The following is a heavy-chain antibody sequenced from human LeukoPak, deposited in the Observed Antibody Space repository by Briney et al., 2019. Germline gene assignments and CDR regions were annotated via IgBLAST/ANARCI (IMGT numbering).Heavy chain of an antibody. CDR2: TNSDGSIT. J-gene: IGHJ4*02. V-gene: IGHV3-74*01. CDR1: GFTFSGHW. Sequence: QPGGSLRLSCAVSGFTFSGHWMFWVRQAPGKGLEWVSSTNSDGSITGYTDSVKGRFTVSRDNAKNTLYLQMNSLKAEDTAVYYCARDEEYSSGWYPRVDYRGQGTLVTVSS. CDR3: ARDEEYSSGWYPRVDY. D-gene: IGHD6-19*01.